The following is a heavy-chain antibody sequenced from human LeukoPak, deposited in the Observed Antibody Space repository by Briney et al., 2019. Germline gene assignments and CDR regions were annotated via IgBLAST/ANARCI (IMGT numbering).Heavy chain of an antibody. Sequence: GGSLRLSCAASGFTFSSYAMHWVRQAPGQRLEWMGWINAGNGNTKYSQKFQGRVTITRDTSASTAYMELSSLRSEDTAVYYCARRAQDAFDIWGQGTMVTVSS. CDR2: INAGNGNT. J-gene: IGHJ3*02. V-gene: IGHV1-3*01. CDR1: GFTFSSYA. CDR3: ARRAQDAFDI.